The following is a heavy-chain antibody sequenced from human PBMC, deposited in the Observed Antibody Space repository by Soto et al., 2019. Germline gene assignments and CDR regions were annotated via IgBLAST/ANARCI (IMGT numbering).Heavy chain of an antibody. CDR3: ARGEDAFFYYGLDV. V-gene: IGHV4-59*01. J-gene: IGHJ6*02. Sequence: SETLSLTCTVSGSSIASSYWSWIRRPPGKGLEWIAYIYDTGISGYTPSTSYNPSFKSRVTMSVDTSKSQFSLKLTSVTDADTAVYYCARGEDAFFYYGLDVWGQGITVTV. CDR2: IYDTGISGYTPST. CDR1: GSSIASSY.